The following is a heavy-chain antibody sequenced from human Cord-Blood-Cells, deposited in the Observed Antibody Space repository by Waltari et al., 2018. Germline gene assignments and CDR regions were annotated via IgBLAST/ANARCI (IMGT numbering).Heavy chain of an antibody. V-gene: IGHV4-39*01. CDR3: ARHEDGSGSYYILYAFDI. CDR2: TYYSGST. Sequence: QLQLQESGPGLVKPSETLSLTCTVSGGSISSSSYYWGCLRQPPGKGLEWIGSTYYSGSTYDNRSLKSRVTITVDTSKNQFALKRSSVTAADTAVYYCARHEDGSGSYYILYAFDIWGQGTMVTVSS. J-gene: IGHJ3*02. D-gene: IGHD3-10*01. CDR1: GGSISSSSYY.